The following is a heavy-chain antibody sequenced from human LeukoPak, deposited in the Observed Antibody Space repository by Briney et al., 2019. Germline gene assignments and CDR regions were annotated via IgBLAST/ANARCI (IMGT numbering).Heavy chain of an antibody. CDR2: INEDGSEK. CDR1: GFTFRSYW. CDR3: ARRRGDY. D-gene: IGHD3-10*01. V-gene: IGHV3-7*01. J-gene: IGHJ4*02. Sequence: QPGGSLRLSCAASGFTFRSYWMSWVRQAPEKGLEWVANINEDGSEKYYVDSVKGRFTISRDNAKNSLYLQMNSLRAEDTAVCYCARRRGDYWGQGTLVTVSS.